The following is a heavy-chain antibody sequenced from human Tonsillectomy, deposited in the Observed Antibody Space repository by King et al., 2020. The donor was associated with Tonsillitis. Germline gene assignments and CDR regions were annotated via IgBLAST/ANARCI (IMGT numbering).Heavy chain of an antibody. V-gene: IGHV2-70*01. Sequence: TLKESGPALVKPTQTLTLTCSFSGFSLSVSGMCVSWIRQPPGRALEWLALIDWDDDKYYSTSLKSTLPITKDTSKNQVVLTMTNMDPVDTATYYCARMLVDSSGYYLWAFDIWGQGTLVTVSS. CDR3: ARMLVDSSGYYLWAFDI. J-gene: IGHJ3*02. D-gene: IGHD3-22*01. CDR1: GFSLSVSGMC. CDR2: IDWDDDK.